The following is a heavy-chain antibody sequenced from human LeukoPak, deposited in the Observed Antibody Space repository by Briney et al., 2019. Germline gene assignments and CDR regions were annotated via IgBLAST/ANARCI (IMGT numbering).Heavy chain of an antibody. J-gene: IGHJ5*02. V-gene: IGHV3-30*18. CDR2: ISYDGSNK. CDR3: AKVDGFHP. CDR1: GFTFSSYG. D-gene: IGHD5-24*01. Sequence: PGRSLRLSCAASGFTFSSYGMHWVRQAPGKGLEWVAVISYDGSNKYYADSVKGRFTISRDNSKNTLYLQMNSLRAEDTAVYYCAKVDGFHPWGQGTLVTVSS.